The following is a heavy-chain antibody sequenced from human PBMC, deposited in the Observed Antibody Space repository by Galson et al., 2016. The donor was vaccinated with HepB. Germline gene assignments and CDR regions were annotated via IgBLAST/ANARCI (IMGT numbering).Heavy chain of an antibody. CDR2: IWYDGNNE. D-gene: IGHD3-22*01. CDR3: AKHPSYASSGYYYVNYFDY. J-gene: IGHJ4*02. CDR1: GFIFSDSG. V-gene: IGHV3-33*06. Sequence: SLRLSCAASGFIFSDSGMNWVRQAPGKGLEWIAVIWYDGNNEYYADSVKGRFTISRDNSKNMLYLQMNSLRAGDTALYYCAKHPSYASSGYYYVNYFDYWGQGTLVTVSS.